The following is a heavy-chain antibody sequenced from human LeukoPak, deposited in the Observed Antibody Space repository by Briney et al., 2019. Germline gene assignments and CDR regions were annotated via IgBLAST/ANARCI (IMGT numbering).Heavy chain of an antibody. CDR3: AREQIAARAGFDY. CDR1: GYTFTSYY. D-gene: IGHD6-6*01. V-gene: IGHV1-69*13. CDR2: IIPIFGTA. Sequence: SVKVSCKASGYTFTSYYMHWVRQAPGQGLEWMGGIIPIFGTANYAQKFQGRVTITADESTSTAYMELSSLRSEDTAVYYCAREQIAARAGFDYWGQGTLVTVSS. J-gene: IGHJ4*02.